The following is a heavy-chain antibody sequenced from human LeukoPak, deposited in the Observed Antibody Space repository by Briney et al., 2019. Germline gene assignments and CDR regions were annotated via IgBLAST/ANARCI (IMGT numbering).Heavy chain of an antibody. CDR1: GFTFSSYA. Sequence: GGSLRLSCAASGFTFSSYAMSWVRQAPGKGLEWVSAISGRGGSTYYADSVKGRFTISRDNSKNPLYLQMNSLRAEDTAVYYCAKGSITMVRGVTSFDYWGQGTLVTVSS. CDR2: ISGRGGST. CDR3: AKGSITMVRGVTSFDY. V-gene: IGHV3-23*01. J-gene: IGHJ4*02. D-gene: IGHD3-10*01.